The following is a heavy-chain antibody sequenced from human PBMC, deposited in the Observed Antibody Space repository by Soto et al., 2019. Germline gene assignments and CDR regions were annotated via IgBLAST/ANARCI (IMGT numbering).Heavy chain of an antibody. Sequence: SETLSLTCTVSGGSISSSTYYWGWIRQPPGKGLEWIGSIYYSGSTYYNPSLKSRVTISVDTSKNQFSLKVSSVTAADTAVYYCARARIAVAGNFDYWGQGTLVTVSS. CDR1: GGSISSSTYY. CDR2: IYYSGST. J-gene: IGHJ4*02. D-gene: IGHD6-19*01. V-gene: IGHV4-39*01. CDR3: ARARIAVAGNFDY.